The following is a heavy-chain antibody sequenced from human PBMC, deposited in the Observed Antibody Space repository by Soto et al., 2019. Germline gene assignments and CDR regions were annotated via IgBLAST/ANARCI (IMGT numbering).Heavy chain of an antibody. D-gene: IGHD6-13*01. V-gene: IGHV1-69*13. J-gene: IGHJ6*02. CDR2: IIPIFGTA. CDR1: GGTFSSYA. Sequence: SVKVSCKASGGTFSSYAISWVRQAPGQGLEWMGGIIPIFGTANYAQKFQGRVMITADESTSTAYMELSSLRSEDTAVYYCARSALSSSWGHYYGMDVWGQGTTVTVSS. CDR3: ARSALSSSWGHYYGMDV.